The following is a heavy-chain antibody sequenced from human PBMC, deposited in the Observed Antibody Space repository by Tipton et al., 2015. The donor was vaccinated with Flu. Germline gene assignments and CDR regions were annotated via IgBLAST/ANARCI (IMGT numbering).Heavy chain of an antibody. Sequence: SLRLSCAASGFTFSNYGMHWVRQAPGKGLEWVAVIWNDGNSKYYVDSVKGRFTISRDNSKNTLYLQMNTLRAEDTAIYYCAKVTGYCSGGSCYSDSYNYYYYAMDVWGQGTTVTVSS. CDR1: GFTFSNYG. D-gene: IGHD2-15*01. V-gene: IGHV3-30*18. J-gene: IGHJ6*02. CDR3: AKVTGYCSGGSCYSDSYNYYYYAMDV. CDR2: IWNDGNSK.